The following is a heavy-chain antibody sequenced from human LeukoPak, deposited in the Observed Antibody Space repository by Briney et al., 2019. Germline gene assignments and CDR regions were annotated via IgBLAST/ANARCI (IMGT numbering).Heavy chain of an antibody. CDR1: GFTFSRYW. CDR3: ARDTGITASADQFDY. V-gene: IGHV3-7*01. Sequence: GGSLRLSCAASGFTFSRYWMSWVRQAPGEGLEWVANIKQDGSEKDYVDSVKGRFTISRDNAKNSLYLQMNSLRAEDTAVYYCARDTGITASADQFDYWGQGTLVTVSS. CDR2: IKQDGSEK. D-gene: IGHD6-13*01. J-gene: IGHJ4*02.